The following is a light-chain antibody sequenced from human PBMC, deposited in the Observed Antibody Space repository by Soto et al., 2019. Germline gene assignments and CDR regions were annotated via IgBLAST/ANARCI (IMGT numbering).Light chain of an antibody. CDR2: KAS. V-gene: IGKV1-5*03. J-gene: IGKJ1*01. CDR1: QSFSSW. Sequence: DIQMTQSPSTLSASAGDRVTMTCRASQSFSSWLAWFQQKPGKAPKLLIYKASNLESGVPSRFSGSGSGTEFTLTISSLQPDDFATYYCQQYNSHTWTFGQGTKVEIK. CDR3: QQYNSHTWT.